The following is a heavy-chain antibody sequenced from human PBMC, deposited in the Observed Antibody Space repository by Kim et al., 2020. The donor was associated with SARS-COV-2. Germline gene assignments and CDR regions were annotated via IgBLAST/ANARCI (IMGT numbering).Heavy chain of an antibody. D-gene: IGHD5-12*01. Sequence: GGSLRLSCAASGFTFSSYAMSWVRQAPEKGLEWVSGISGSGGNTYYADSVKGRFAISRDNSKNTLYLQMNSLRAEDTAVYYCTKDPRRVAPWFDPWGQGTLVTVSS. CDR1: GFTFSSYA. CDR2: ISGSGGNT. CDR3: TKDPRRVAPWFDP. V-gene: IGHV3-23*01. J-gene: IGHJ5*02.